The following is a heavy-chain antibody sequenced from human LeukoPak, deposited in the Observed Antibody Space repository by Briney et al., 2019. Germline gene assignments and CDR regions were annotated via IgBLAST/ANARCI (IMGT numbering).Heavy chain of an antibody. J-gene: IGHJ4*02. D-gene: IGHD3-22*01. CDR2: IIPTLDIA. CDR3: ARVFYHDSNAYFARSIPTTDY. CDR1: GGNFSSSS. V-gene: IGHV1-69*04. Sequence: SVKVSCKASGGNFSSSSISWVRQAPGQGLEWMGRIIPTLDIAHYAQKFQGRVTITADKSTSTAYMELSSLRSEDTAVYFCARVFYHDSNAYFARSIPTTDYWGQGTLVTVSS.